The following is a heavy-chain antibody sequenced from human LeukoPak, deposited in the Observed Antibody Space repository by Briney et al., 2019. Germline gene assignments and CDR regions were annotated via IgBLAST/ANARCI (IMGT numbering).Heavy chain of an antibody. D-gene: IGHD3-10*01. Sequence: ASVKVSCKASGYTFTSYGISWVRQAPGQGLEWMGWISAYNGNTNYAQKLQGRVTMTTDTSTSTAYMELRSLRSDDTAVYYCARDYYGSGSYSDNNWFDPWGQGTLVTVSS. J-gene: IGHJ5*02. CDR3: ARDYYGSGSYSDNNWFDP. CDR1: GYTFTSYG. CDR2: ISAYNGNT. V-gene: IGHV1-18*01.